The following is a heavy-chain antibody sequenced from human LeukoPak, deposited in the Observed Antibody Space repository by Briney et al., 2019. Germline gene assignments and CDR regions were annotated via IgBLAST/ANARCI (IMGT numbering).Heavy chain of an antibody. J-gene: IGHJ4*02. V-gene: IGHV3-9*01. D-gene: IGHD3-10*01. CDR1: GFTFDDYA. Sequence: PGRSLGLSCAASGFTFDDYAMHWVRQAPGKGLEWVSGISWNSGSIGYADSVKGRFTISRDNAKNSLYLQMNSLRAEDTALYYCAKDKGLGGSGSYFDYWGQGALVTVSS. CDR3: AKDKGLGGSGSYFDY. CDR2: ISWNSGSI.